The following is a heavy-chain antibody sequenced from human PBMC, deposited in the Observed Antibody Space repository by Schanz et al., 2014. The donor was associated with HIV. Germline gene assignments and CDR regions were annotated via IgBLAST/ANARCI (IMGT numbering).Heavy chain of an antibody. Sequence: EVQLVESGEGLVKPGGSLRLSCTGSGFPFSSYAINWVRQAPGKGLEWLSSISSSGGYIYYADSVKGRFTISRDNSKKSLYLQMNNLRDEDTAVYFCARVSWGSSWSLDYWGQGTLVTVSS. J-gene: IGHJ4*02. CDR1: GFPFSSYA. CDR2: ISSSGGYI. CDR3: ARVSWGSSWSLDY. D-gene: IGHD6-13*01. V-gene: IGHV3-21*04.